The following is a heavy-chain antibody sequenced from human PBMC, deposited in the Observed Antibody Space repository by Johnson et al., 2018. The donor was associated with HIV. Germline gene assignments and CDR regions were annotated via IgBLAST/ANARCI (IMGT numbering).Heavy chain of an antibody. CDR1: GFTVSSNY. Sequence: VQLVESGGGLVQPGGSLRLSCAASGFTVSSNYMSWVRQAPGKGLEWVSVIYSGGSTYYADYVKGRFTISRDNSKNTLYLQMNSLRAEDTAVYYCARKDDTNAFDIWGQGTMVTVSS. CDR3: ARKDDTNAFDI. J-gene: IGHJ3*02. V-gene: IGHV3-66*01. CDR2: IYSGGST. D-gene: IGHD3-22*01.